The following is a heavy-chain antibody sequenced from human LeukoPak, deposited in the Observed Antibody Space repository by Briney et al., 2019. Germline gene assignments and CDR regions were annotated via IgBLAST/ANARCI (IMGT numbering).Heavy chain of an antibody. Sequence: SETLSLTCAVSGGSFSSYFWTWIRQSPPKGLEWIGEINKSGDTDYNPSLQSRANISIDTSRSQFSLTSSSVTAADTAMYYCARVLGIAVVPGATEDNYFDPWGQGALVVVSS. D-gene: IGHD2-2*01. CDR1: GGSFSSYF. J-gene: IGHJ5*02. CDR2: INKSGDT. V-gene: IGHV4-34*01. CDR3: ARVLGIAVVPGATEDNYFDP.